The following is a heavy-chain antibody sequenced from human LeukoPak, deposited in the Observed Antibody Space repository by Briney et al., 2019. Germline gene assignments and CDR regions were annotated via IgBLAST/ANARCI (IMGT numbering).Heavy chain of an antibody. Sequence: SETLSLTCTVSGGSISRYYWSWIRQPPGKGLEWIGYIYHTGTTSYNPSLKSRVTISVDTSKNQFSLRLSSVTAADTAVYYCARDPWLEYCSDGSCRDDWGQGTLVTVSS. V-gene: IGHV4-59*01. J-gene: IGHJ4*02. CDR3: ARDPWLEYCSDGSCRDD. D-gene: IGHD2-15*01. CDR1: GGSISRYY. CDR2: IYHTGTT.